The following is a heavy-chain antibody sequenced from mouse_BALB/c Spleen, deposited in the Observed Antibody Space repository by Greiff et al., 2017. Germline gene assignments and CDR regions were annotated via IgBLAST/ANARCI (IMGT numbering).Heavy chain of an antibody. CDR1: GYTFTSYW. V-gene: IGHV1-69*02. D-gene: IGHD2-12*01. CDR2: IDPSDSYT. J-gene: IGHJ4*01. Sequence: QVQLQQPGAELVKPGASVKLSCKASGYTFTSYWMHWVKQRPGQGLEWIGEIDPSDSYTNYNQKFKGKATLTVDKSSSTAYMQLSSLTSEDSAVYYCARVYDGAMDYWGQGTSVTVSS. CDR3: ARVYDGAMDY.